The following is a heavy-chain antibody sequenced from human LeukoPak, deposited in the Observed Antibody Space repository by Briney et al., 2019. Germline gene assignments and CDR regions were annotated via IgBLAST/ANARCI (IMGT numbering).Heavy chain of an antibody. CDR1: GFTFSSYS. CDR2: ISSSSSYI. V-gene: IGHV3-21*01. CDR3: ARDRPYCSSTSCYLGPIGS. D-gene: IGHD2-2*01. Sequence: PGGSLRLSCAASGFTFSSYSMNWVRQAPGKGLEWVSSISSSSSYIYYADSVKGRFTISRDNAKNSLYLQMNSLRAEDTAVYYCARDRPYCSSTSCYLGPIGSWGQGTLVTVSS. J-gene: IGHJ5*02.